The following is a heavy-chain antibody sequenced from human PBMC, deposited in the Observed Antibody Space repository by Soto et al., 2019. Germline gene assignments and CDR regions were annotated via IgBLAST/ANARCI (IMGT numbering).Heavy chain of an antibody. D-gene: IGHD5-18*01. V-gene: IGHV3-30-3*01. CDR3: ARDIRSYGYVLSHPNPDHVLWCGMDV. CDR1: GFTFSSYA. CDR2: ISYDGSNK. Sequence: PGGSLRLSCAASGFTFSSYAMHWVRQAPGKGLEWVAVISYDGSNKYYADSVKGRFTISRDNSKNTLYLQMNSLRAEDTAVYYCARDIRSYGYVLSHPNPDHVLWCGMDVWGQGTTVTVSS. J-gene: IGHJ6*02.